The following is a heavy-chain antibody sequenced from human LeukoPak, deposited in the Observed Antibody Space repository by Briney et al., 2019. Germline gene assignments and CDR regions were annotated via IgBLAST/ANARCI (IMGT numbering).Heavy chain of an antibody. Sequence: SETLSLTCTVSGGSISSYYWSWIRQPPGKGLEWIGYIYYSGSTNYNPSLKSRVTISVDTSKNQFSLKLSSVTAADTAVYYCARGVNWIKPLGAFDIWGQGTMVTVSS. CDR2: IYYSGST. V-gene: IGHV4-59*12. CDR1: GGSISSYY. D-gene: IGHD1/OR15-1a*01. CDR3: ARGVNWIKPLGAFDI. J-gene: IGHJ3*02.